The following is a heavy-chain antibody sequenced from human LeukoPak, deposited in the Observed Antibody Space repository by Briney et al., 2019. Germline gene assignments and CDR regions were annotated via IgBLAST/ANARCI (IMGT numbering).Heavy chain of an antibody. J-gene: IGHJ4*02. CDR1: GGSFRGYY. D-gene: IGHD6-13*01. Sequence: PSETLSLTCAVYGGSFRGYYWSWIRQPPGKGLEWIGEINHRGSTNYNPSLKSRVPISVATPKNQFSLKLSSVTAADTAVYYCASESAGGDYWGQGTLVTVSS. CDR3: ASESAGGDY. CDR2: INHRGST. V-gene: IGHV4-34*01.